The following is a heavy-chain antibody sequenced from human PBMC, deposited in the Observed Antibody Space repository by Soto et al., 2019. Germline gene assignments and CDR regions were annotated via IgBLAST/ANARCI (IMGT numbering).Heavy chain of an antibody. D-gene: IGHD3-22*01. CDR3: AHTFSGYDSSGFYYYFDY. V-gene: IGHV2-5*02. CDR1: GFSLSDSGVG. J-gene: IGHJ4*02. Sequence: SGPTLVNPTQTLTLTCTFSGFSLSDSGVGVGWIRQPPGKALDWLALVYWDDHKHFSPFLKSRLTITKDTSKNQVVLRMTNMDPADTATYYCAHTFSGYDSSGFYYYFDYWGQGTLVTVSS. CDR2: VYWDDHK.